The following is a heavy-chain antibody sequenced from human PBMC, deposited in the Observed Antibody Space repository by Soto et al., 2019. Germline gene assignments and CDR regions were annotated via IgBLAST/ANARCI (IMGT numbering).Heavy chain of an antibody. D-gene: IGHD6-25*01. CDR1: GGSISSYY. CDR3: ARGGVAARKGRWFDP. J-gene: IGHJ5*02. Sequence: QVQLQESGPGLVKPSESLSLTCTVSGGSISSYYWGWIRQPPGKGLEWIGYIHYSGSTNYIPSLRSRVTISVDTPKNQFSLKVNSMIAADTAIYYCARGGVAARKGRWFDPWGQGTLVTVSS. CDR2: IHYSGST. V-gene: IGHV4-59*01.